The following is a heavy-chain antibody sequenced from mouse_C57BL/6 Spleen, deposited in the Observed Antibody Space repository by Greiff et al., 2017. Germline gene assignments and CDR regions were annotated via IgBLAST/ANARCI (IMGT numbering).Heavy chain of an antibody. D-gene: IGHD1-1*01. CDR2: IHPNSGST. V-gene: IGHV1-64*01. CDR1: GYTFTSYW. CDR3: ARRNYYGSGGYAMDY. J-gene: IGHJ4*01. Sequence: QVQLKQSGAELVKPGASVKLSCKASGYTFTSYWMHWVKQRPGQGLEWIGMIHPNSGSTNYNEKFKSKATLTVDKSSSTAYMQLSSLTSEDSAVYYCARRNYYGSGGYAMDYWGQGTSVTVSS.